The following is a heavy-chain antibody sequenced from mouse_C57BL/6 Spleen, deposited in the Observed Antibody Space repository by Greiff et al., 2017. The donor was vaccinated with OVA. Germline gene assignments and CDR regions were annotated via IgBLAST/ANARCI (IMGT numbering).Heavy chain of an antibody. D-gene: IGHD2-2*01. V-gene: IGHV3-6*01. CDR3: ARDGYDGGDYFDY. Sequence: EVQVVESGPGLVKPSQSLSLTCSVTGYSITSGYYWNWIRQFPGNKLEWMGYISYDGSNNYNPSLKNRISITRDTSKNQFFLKLNSVTTEDTATYYCARDGYDGGDYFDYWGQGTTLTVSS. CDR1: GYSITSGYY. J-gene: IGHJ2*01. CDR2: ISYDGSN.